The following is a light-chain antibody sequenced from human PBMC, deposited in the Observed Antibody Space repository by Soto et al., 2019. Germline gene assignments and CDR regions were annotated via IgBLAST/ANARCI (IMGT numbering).Light chain of an antibody. J-gene: IGKJ4*01. CDR3: QQSSYSPLT. Sequence: EIVLTQYPGTLSLPPGERTTLFCRASQNVDNNYLAGFQQKPGQAPRLLIWEAFNRATGVPDRFGATRSGTDFTLIISRLEPEDFAVYYCQQSSYSPLTFGGGT. V-gene: IGKV3-20*01. CDR1: QNVDNNY. CDR2: EAF.